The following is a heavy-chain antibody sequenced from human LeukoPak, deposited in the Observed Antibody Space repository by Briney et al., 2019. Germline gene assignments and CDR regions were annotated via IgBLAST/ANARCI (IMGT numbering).Heavy chain of an antibody. Sequence: GGSLRLSCTVSGFTVSSNSMSWVRQAPGKGLEWVSFIYSGGNTHYSDSVKGRFTISRDNAKNSLYLQINSLRAEDTAVYYCARGALARYYYYYMDVWGKGTTVTISS. J-gene: IGHJ6*03. CDR1: GFTVSSNS. CDR2: IYSGGNT. CDR3: ARGALARYYYYYMDV. V-gene: IGHV3-53*01.